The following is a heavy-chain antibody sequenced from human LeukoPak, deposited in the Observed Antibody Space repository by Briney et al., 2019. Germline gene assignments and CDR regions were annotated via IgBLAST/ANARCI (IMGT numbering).Heavy chain of an antibody. CDR3: ARLRVSGSYLYYFDY. CDR1: GFPFSKNA. J-gene: IGHJ4*02. Sequence: GGSLRLSCAASGFPFSKNAMSWVRQAPGKGLEWVSSIGGSGGSTYYADAVKGRFTISRDTSKNTLYLQMNSLRAEDTAVYYCARLRVSGSYLYYFDYWGQGTLVTVSS. D-gene: IGHD1-26*01. CDR2: IGGSGGST. V-gene: IGHV3-23*01.